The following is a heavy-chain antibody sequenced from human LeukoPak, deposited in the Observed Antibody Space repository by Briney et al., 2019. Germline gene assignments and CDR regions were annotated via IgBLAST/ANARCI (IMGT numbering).Heavy chain of an antibody. CDR1: GFTFSSYA. D-gene: IGHD6-19*01. V-gene: IGHV3-30*04. Sequence: GGSLGLSCAASGFTFSSYAMHWVRQAPGKGLEWVAVISYDGSNKYYADSVKGRFTISRDNAKNSLYLQMNSLRAEDTAVYYCARELAVAGTFYYYYMDVWGKGTTVTVSS. J-gene: IGHJ6*03. CDR3: ARELAVAGTFYYYYMDV. CDR2: ISYDGSNK.